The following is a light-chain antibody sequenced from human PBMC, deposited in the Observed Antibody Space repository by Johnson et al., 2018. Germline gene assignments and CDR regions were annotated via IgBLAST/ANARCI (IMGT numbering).Light chain of an antibody. CDR3: GTWDSSLSAGNV. CDR1: SSHIGNNY. Sequence: VLTQPPSVSAAPGQKVTISCSGSSSHIGNNYVSWYQQLPGTAPKLLIYENNKRPSGIPDRFSGSKSGTSATLGITGLQTGDEADYYCGTWDSSLSAGNVFGTGTKVTV. J-gene: IGLJ1*01. V-gene: IGLV1-51*02. CDR2: ENN.